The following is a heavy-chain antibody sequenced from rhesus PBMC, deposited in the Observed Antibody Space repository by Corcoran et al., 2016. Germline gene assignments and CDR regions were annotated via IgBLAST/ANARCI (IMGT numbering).Heavy chain of an antibody. J-gene: IGHJ4*01. CDR3: ARESIATGWYFDY. CDR2: IYGSSGST. V-gene: IGHV4-147*01. D-gene: IGHD6-13*01. CDR1: GGSISDNY. Sequence: QVQLQESGPGLVKPSETLSLTCTVSGGSISDNYFWNWIRQPPGKGLEWMGRIYGSSGSTSYNPSLKSRVTISKDTSKNQFSLKLNSVTAADTAVYYCARESIATGWYFDYWGQGVLVTVSS.